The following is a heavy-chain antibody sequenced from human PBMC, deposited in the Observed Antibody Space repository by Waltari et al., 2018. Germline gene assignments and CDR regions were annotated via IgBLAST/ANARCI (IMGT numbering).Heavy chain of an antibody. Sequence: QVQLQESGPGLVKPSETLSLTCTVSVGSISGYYWSWIRQSPGKGLEWIGHIYYTGSTNYNPALRSRVTMSIDASKNQFSLKLSSVTAADTAVYYCAKFIRLQLDWFDPWGRGTLVTVSS. V-gene: IGHV4-59*08. CDR2: IYYTGST. J-gene: IGHJ5*02. CDR1: VGSISGYY. CDR3: AKFIRLQLDWFDP. D-gene: IGHD4-4*01.